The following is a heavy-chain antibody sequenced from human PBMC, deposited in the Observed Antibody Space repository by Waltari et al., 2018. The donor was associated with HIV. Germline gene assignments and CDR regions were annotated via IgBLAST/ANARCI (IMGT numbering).Heavy chain of an antibody. Sequence: QVQLQESGPGLVKPSQTLSLTCTVSGGSISSGSYYWSWIRQPAGKGLEWIGRIYTSGSTNYNPSLKSRVTISVDTSKNQFSLKLSSVTAADTAVYYCARATTLQWELYFDYWGQGTLVTVSS. J-gene: IGHJ4*02. V-gene: IGHV4-61*02. CDR3: ARATTLQWELYFDY. D-gene: IGHD1-26*01. CDR2: IYTSGST. CDR1: GGSISSGSYY.